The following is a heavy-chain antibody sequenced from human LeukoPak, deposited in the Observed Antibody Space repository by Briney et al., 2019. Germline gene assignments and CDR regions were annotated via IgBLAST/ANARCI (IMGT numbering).Heavy chain of an antibody. CDR3: ARAMGGPGAFDI. V-gene: IGHV3-21*01. CDR1: GFLSSNSW. Sequence: PGGSLRLSCADSGFLSSNSWTNWVRQAPGKGLEWVSSISSSSSYIYYADSVKGRFTISRDNAKNSLYLQMNSLRAEDTAVYYCARAMGGPGAFDIWGQGTMVTVSS. D-gene: IGHD1-26*01. J-gene: IGHJ3*02. CDR2: ISSSSSYI.